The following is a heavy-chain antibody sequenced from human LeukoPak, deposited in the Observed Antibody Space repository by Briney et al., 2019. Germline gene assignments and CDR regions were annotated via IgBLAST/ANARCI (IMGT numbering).Heavy chain of an antibody. Sequence: PSQTLSLTCTVSGGSISSGGYYWSWIRQPPGKGLEWIGYIYYSGSTNYNPSLKSRVTISVDTSKNQFSLKLSSVTAADTAVYYCAREDYYDSSGSFDYWGQGTLVTVSS. CDR3: AREDYYDSSGSFDY. V-gene: IGHV4-61*08. CDR1: GGSISSGGYY. D-gene: IGHD3-22*01. CDR2: IYYSGST. J-gene: IGHJ4*02.